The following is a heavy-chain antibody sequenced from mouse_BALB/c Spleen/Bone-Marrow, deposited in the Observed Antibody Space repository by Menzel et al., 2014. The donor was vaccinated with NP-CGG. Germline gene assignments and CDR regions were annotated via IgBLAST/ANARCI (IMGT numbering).Heavy chain of an antibody. V-gene: IGHV14-3*02. CDR2: IDPANGNT. J-gene: IGHJ2*01. CDR1: GFNIKDTY. CDR3: ALYYDYDVGY. D-gene: IGHD2-4*01. Sequence: VQLQQSGAELVEPGASVKLSCTASGFNIKDTYMHWVKQRPEQGLEWIGRIDPANGNTKYDPKFQGKATITADTSSNTAYLQLSSLTSEDTAVYYCALYYDYDVGYWGQGTTLTVSS.